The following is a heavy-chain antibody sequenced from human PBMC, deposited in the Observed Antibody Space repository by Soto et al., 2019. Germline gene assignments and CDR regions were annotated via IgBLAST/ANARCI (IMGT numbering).Heavy chain of an antibody. CDR2: IIPIFGTA. J-gene: IGHJ6*02. D-gene: IGHD3-9*01. CDR3: ARVFQPYYYYYYGMDV. V-gene: IGHV1-69*13. CDR1: GGTFSSYA. Sequence: SVKVSCKASGGTFSSYAISWVRQAPGQGLEWMGGIIPIFGTANYAQKFQGRVTITADESTSTAYMELSSLRSEDTAVYYCARVFQPYYYYYYGMDVWGQGTTVTVSS.